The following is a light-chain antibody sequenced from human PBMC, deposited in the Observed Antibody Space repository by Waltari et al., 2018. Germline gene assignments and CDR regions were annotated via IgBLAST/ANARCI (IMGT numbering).Light chain of an antibody. J-gene: IGLJ3*02. V-gene: IGLV2-8*01. Sequence: QSALTQPPSASGSPGQSVTISCTGTSSDIGDYNFVSWYQQHPGKAPKVLIYEVSKRPSGVPDRLSGSKSGNTASLTVSVLQAEDEADYYCSSHAGSWVFGGGTKLTVL. CDR3: SSHAGSWV. CDR1: SSDIGDYNF. CDR2: EVS.